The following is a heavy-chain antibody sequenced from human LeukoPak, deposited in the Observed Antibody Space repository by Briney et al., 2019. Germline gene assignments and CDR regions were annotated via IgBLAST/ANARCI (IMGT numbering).Heavy chain of an antibody. Sequence: SQTLSLTCTVSGGSINSYYWSWIRQPPGKGLEWIGYIHYSGYTNYNPSLKSRVTISVDTSKNQFSLKLSSVTAADAAVYYCARDGDFSFAPWGQGTLVTVSS. V-gene: IGHV4-59*01. J-gene: IGHJ5*02. CDR2: IHYSGYT. CDR3: ARDGDFSFAP. CDR1: GGSINSYY.